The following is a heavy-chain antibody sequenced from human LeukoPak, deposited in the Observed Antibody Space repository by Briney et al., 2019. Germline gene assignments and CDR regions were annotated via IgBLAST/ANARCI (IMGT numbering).Heavy chain of an antibody. Sequence: GGSLRLSCAASGFTFSGYWMHWVRQGPEKGLELVSRIDNDGHGILYADSVKGRFTTSRDNAKNTLYLQMNSLRFEDTAVYYCATGRGWVPSFGVVTHIDLWGKGTTVTVSS. J-gene: IGHJ6*03. CDR1: GFTFSGYW. CDR2: IDNDGHGI. D-gene: IGHD3-3*01. CDR3: ATGRGWVPSFGVVTHIDL. V-gene: IGHV3-74*03.